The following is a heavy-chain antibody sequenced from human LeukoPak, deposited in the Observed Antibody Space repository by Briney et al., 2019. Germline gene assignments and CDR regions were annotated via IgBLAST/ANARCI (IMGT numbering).Heavy chain of an antibody. Sequence: PGGSLRLSCAASGFTFSGSAMSWVRQAPGEGLEWVSLISYSGANSYTDSVRGRFTISRDNSKDTLFLQMNSLRAEDTAVYYCVKEASKTFGIYTADYWGQGTLVTVSS. CDR1: GFTFSGSA. D-gene: IGHD3-16*01. CDR2: ISYSGANS. J-gene: IGHJ4*02. CDR3: VKEASKTFGIYTADY. V-gene: IGHV3-23*01.